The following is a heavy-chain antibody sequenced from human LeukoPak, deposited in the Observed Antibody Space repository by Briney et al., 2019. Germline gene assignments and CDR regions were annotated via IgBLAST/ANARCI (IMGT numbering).Heavy chain of an antibody. CDR3: ARAYYYGGNPRYFDY. D-gene: IGHD4-23*01. Sequence: SQTLSLTCAVSGGSISSGGYSWSWIRQPPGKGLEWIGYIYHSGSTYYNPSLKSRVTISVDRSKNQFSLKLSSVTAEDTAVYYCARAYYYGGNPRYFDYWGQGTLVTVSS. J-gene: IGHJ4*02. CDR2: IYHSGST. CDR1: GGSISSGGYS. V-gene: IGHV4-30-2*01.